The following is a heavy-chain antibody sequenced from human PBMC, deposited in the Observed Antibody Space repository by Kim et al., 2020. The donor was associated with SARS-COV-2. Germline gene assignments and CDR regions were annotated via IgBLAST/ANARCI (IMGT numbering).Heavy chain of an antibody. D-gene: IGHD2-8*01. CDR1: GFTFSSYA. CDR2: ISGSGGST. CDR3: AKVLGLGLMVYASDWFDP. V-gene: IGHV3-23*01. J-gene: IGHJ5*02. Sequence: GGSLRLSCAASGFTFSSYAMSWVRQAPGKGLEWVSAISGSGGSTYYADSVKGRFTISRDNSKNTLYLQMNSLRAEDTAVYYCAKVLGLGLMVYASDWFDPWGQGTLVTVSS.